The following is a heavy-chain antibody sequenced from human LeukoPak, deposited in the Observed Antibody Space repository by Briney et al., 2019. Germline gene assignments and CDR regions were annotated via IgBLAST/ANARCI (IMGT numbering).Heavy chain of an antibody. Sequence: VASVKVSCKASGYTFTSYAMHWVRQAPGQRLEWMGWINAGNGNTKYSQEFQGRVTITRDTSASTAYMELSSLRSEDMAVCYCARATVVYNWSDPWGQGTLVTVSS. CDR3: ARATVVYNWSDP. J-gene: IGHJ5*02. V-gene: IGHV1-3*03. D-gene: IGHD4-23*01. CDR2: INAGNGNT. CDR1: GYTFTSYA.